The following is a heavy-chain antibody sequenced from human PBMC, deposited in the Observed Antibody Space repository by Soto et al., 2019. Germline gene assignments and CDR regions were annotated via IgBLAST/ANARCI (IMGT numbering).Heavy chain of an antibody. J-gene: IGHJ5*01. CDR3: AKVYHGSGSSLYNCFDS. V-gene: IGHV3-23*01. D-gene: IGHD3-10*01. CDR1: GFIFSSYA. Sequence: VQLLESGGGLVQPGGSLRLSCAASGFIFSSYAMSWVRQAPGKGLEWVSGIRGSGGSTYYADSVKGRFTISRDNSTNKLLLQVNSLRAEDTAVYYWAKVYHGSGSSLYNCFDSWGQGTMVTVSS. CDR2: IRGSGGST.